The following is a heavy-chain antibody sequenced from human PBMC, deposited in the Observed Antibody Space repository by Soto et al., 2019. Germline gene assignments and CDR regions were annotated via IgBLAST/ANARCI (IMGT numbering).Heavy chain of an antibody. V-gene: IGHV1-69*01. J-gene: IGHJ6*02. D-gene: IGHD2-2*01. CDR2: IIPISETT. CDR1: GGTFSSYA. Sequence: QVQLVQSGAEVKKPGSSVNVSCKASGGTFSSYAISWVRQAPGQGLEWMGGIIPISETTNYAQKFQGRVTITADESKRTAYMELSSLKSEDTAAYYCARSQGSSTSLEIYYYYYYGMDVWGQGTTVTVSS. CDR3: ARSQGSSTSLEIYYYYYYGMDV.